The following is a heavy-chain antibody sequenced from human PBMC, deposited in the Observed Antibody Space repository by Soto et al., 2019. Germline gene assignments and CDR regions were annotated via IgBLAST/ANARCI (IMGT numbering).Heavy chain of an antibody. CDR1: GFSLTTRGVG. V-gene: IGHV2-5*02. Sequence: QITLKESGPTLVKPTQTLTLTCTFSGFSLTTRGVGVGWIRQPPGKALECLALIYWDDDKRYSPSLQSRLSLAKDTSKNLVVLTMTNVDPVDTATYYCAHIPNYYQYDWFDPWGQGTLVSVSS. D-gene: IGHD3-16*01. CDR3: AHIPNYYQYDWFDP. J-gene: IGHJ5*02. CDR2: IYWDDDK.